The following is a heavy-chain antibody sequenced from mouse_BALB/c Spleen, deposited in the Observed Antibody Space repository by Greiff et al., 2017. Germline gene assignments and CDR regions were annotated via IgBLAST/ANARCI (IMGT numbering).Heavy chain of an antibody. D-gene: IGHD1-1*01. V-gene: IGHV5-4*02. CDR2: ISDGGSYT. J-gene: IGHJ1*01. Sequence: EVKLMESGGGLVKPGGSLKLSCAASGFTFSDYYMYWVRQTPEKRLEWVATISDGGSYTYYPDSVKGRFTISRDNAKNNLYLQMSSLKSEDTAMYYCAREGSSYWYFDVWGAGTTVTVSS. CDR3: AREGSSYWYFDV. CDR1: GFTFSDYY.